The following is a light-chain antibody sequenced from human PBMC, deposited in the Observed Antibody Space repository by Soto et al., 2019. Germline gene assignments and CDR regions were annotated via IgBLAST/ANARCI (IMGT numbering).Light chain of an antibody. V-gene: IGLV2-11*01. Sequence: QSVLTQPRSVSGSPGQSVTISCTGTSRDVGGYNYVSWYQQYPGKAPKLMIYDVTKRPSGVPDRFSGSKSGNTASLTITGLQVGDEADYYCCSYAGSYTWVFGGGTKVTVL. CDR3: CSYAGSYTWV. CDR1: SRDVGGYNY. J-gene: IGLJ3*02. CDR2: DVT.